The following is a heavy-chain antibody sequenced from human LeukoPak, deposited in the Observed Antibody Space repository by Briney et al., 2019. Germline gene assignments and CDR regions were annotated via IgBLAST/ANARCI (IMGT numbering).Heavy chain of an antibody. CDR3: ARVVAAAAFDY. Sequence: PSETLSLTCTVSGGSISSSSYYWGWIRQPPGKGLEWIGSIYHSGSTYYNPSLKSRVTISVDTSKNQFSLKLSSVTAADTAVYYCARVVAAAAFDYWGQGTLVTVSS. CDR1: GGSISSSSYY. V-gene: IGHV4-39*07. J-gene: IGHJ4*02. D-gene: IGHD6-13*01. CDR2: IYHSGST.